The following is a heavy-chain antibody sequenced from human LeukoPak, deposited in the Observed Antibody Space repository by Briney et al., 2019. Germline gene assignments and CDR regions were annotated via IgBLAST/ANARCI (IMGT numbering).Heavy chain of an antibody. CDR2: ISYDGSNK. CDR3: ARVTTANHLAPRGYFDY. D-gene: IGHD3-3*02. Sequence: GRSLRLSCAASGFTFSSYAMHWVRQAPGKGLEWVAVISYDGSNKYYADSVKGRFTISRDNSKNTLYLQMNSLRAEDTAVYYCARVTTANHLAPRGYFDYWGQGTLVTVSS. J-gene: IGHJ4*02. V-gene: IGHV3-30-3*01. CDR1: GFTFSSYA.